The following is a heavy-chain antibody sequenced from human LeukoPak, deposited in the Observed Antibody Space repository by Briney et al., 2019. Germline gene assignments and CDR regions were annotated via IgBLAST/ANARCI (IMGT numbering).Heavy chain of an antibody. V-gene: IGHV3-21*01. CDR2: ISSSSSYI. D-gene: IGHD6-13*01. Sequence: PGGSLRLSCAASGFTFSSHSMNWVRQAPGKGLEWVSSISSSSSYIYYADSVKGRFTISRDNAKNSLYLQMKSLRAEDTAAYYCARDRESSSWFDYWGQGTLVTVSS. CDR3: ARDRESSSWFDY. CDR1: GFTFSSHS. J-gene: IGHJ4*02.